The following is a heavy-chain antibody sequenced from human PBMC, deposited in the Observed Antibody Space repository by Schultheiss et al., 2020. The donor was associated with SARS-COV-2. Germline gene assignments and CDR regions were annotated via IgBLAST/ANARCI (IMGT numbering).Heavy chain of an antibody. CDR1: GFTFSGSA. CDR2: IRSKANSYAT. V-gene: IGHV3-73*01. CDR3: AKDREVVAATLYGMDV. Sequence: GGSLRLSCAASGFTFSGSAMHWVRQASGKGLEWVGRIRSKANSYATAYAASVKGRFTISRDDSKNTAYLQMNSLKTEDTAVYYCAKDREVVAATLYGMDVWGQGTTVTVSS. D-gene: IGHD2-15*01. J-gene: IGHJ6*02.